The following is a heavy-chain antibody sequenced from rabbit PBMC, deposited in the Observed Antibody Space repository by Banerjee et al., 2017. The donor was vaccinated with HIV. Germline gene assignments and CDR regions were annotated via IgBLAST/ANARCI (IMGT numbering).Heavy chain of an antibody. V-gene: IGHV1S40*01. Sequence: QSLEESGGDLVKPGASLTLTCTASGFTLSSYWIYWVRQAPGKGLEWIGCISYGGSTYYASWAKGRFTISKTSSTTVTLQMTSLTAADTATYFCARAYPGYGGYGYGTFNLWGPGTLVTVS. CDR1: GFTLSSYW. CDR3: ARAYPGYGGYGYGTFNL. J-gene: IGHJ4*01. D-gene: IGHD6-1*01. CDR2: ISYGGST.